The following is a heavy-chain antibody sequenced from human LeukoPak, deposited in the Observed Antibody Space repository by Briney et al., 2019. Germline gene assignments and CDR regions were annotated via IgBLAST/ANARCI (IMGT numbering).Heavy chain of an antibody. J-gene: IGHJ3*02. CDR2: IYYRSKWYN. CDR1: GDSVSSNSAA. D-gene: IGHD6-13*01. CDR3: ARDYRSSWYGEDHDAFDI. Sequence: SQTLSLTCAISGDSVSSNSAAWNWIRQSPSRGLEWLGRIYYRSKWYNDYAVSVKSRITINPDTSKNQFSLQLNSVTPEDTAVYYCARDYRSSWYGEDHDAFDIWGQGTMVTVSS. V-gene: IGHV6-1*01.